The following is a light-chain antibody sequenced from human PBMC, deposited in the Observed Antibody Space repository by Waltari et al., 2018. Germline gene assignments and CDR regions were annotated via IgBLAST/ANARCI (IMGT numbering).Light chain of an antibody. Sequence: SSDLTQDPAVSVALGQTVRSTSQGDSLRRSIASWYQQRPGQAPILVISDKNSRPSGIPGRFSGSSSGNTASLTIASTQAEDEADYYCSSRDNFNRHAVLFGGGTKLTVL. V-gene: IGLV3-19*01. J-gene: IGLJ3*02. CDR3: SSRDNFNRHAVL. CDR1: SLRRSI. CDR2: DKN.